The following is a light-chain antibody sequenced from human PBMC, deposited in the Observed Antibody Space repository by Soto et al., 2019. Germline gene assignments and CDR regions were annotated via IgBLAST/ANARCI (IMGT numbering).Light chain of an antibody. V-gene: IGKV1-17*03. CDR1: QDIYNY. J-gene: IGKJ1*01. CDR3: QHYNSYSEA. Sequence: DIQMTQSPSAMSASVGDRVTITCRASQDIYNYFAWFQQKPGKVPKRLIYGASSLQSGVPSRFSGSGIGTEFTLTISSLQPEDFATYYCQHYNSYSEAFGQGTKVELK. CDR2: GAS.